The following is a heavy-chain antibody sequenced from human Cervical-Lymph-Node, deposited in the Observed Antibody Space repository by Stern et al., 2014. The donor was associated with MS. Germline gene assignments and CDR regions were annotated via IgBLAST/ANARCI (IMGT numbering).Heavy chain of an antibody. CDR1: GGSFKSYA. CDR2: TVPMFAKA. V-gene: IGHV1-69*01. J-gene: IGHJ5*02. Sequence: QVQLVQSGAEVKQPGSSVRVSCKASGGSFKSYAFNWLRQAPGKGLEWMGDTVPMFAKANYAQKFQGRVTVTADEATNTVYMELSFLTSEDTAVYCCARERSIHYPAFAPWGQGTLVTVSS. CDR3: ARERSIHYPAFAP. D-gene: IGHD3-10*01.